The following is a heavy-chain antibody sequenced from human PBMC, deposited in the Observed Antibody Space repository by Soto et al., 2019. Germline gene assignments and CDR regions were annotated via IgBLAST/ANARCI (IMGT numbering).Heavy chain of an antibody. V-gene: IGHV2-5*02. D-gene: IGHD3-16*01. CDR2: LYWDDDK. CDR3: AHYVYGVTDY. CDR1: GFSLSTSGVG. J-gene: IGHJ4*02. Sequence: QITLKESGPTLVKPTQTLTLTCTFSGFSLSTSGVGVGWIRQPPGKALEWLALLYWDDDKRYSPSLKSKLTTTKDSPKNLVVLTRTNMDPVDTATYCCAHYVYGVTDYWGQGTLVTVSS.